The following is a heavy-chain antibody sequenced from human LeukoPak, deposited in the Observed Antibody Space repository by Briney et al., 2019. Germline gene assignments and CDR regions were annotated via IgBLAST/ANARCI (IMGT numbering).Heavy chain of an antibody. CDR3: AKPMVRGVRYFDY. Sequence: GGSLRLSCAASGFSFSSYSMSWVRQAPGKGLEWVSATSSSDAGTYYADSVRGRFTISRDNSKNTLYLQMNSLRAEDTAVYYCAKPMVRGVRYFDYWGQGTLVTVSS. CDR1: GFSFSSYS. CDR2: TSSSDAGT. V-gene: IGHV3-23*01. J-gene: IGHJ4*02. D-gene: IGHD3-10*01.